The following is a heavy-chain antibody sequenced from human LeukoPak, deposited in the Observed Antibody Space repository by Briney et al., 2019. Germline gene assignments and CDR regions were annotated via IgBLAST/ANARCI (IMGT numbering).Heavy chain of an antibody. V-gene: IGHV3-7*01. CDR1: GFTFSSYW. J-gene: IGHJ5*02. CDR2: IKQDGSEK. CDR3: ARDLRYGDYVIVEWFDP. D-gene: IGHD4-17*01. Sequence: GGSLRLSCAAPGFTFSSYWMSWVRQAPGKGLEWVANIKQDGSEKYYVDSVKGRFTISRDNAKNSLYLQMNSLRAEDTAVYYCARDLRYGDYVIVEWFDPWGQGTLVTVSS.